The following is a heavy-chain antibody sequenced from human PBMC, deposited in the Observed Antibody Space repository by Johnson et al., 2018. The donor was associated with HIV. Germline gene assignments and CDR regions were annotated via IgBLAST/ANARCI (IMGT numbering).Heavy chain of an antibody. D-gene: IGHD3-10*01. CDR1: GFSCSDFS. V-gene: IGHV3-11*04. CDR2: LSTRGSST. Sequence: QLQLVESGGGLVKPGGSLRLSCAASGFSCSDFSMSCIRTAFLIFLEWISSLSTRGSSTFFADSVKGRFTLSRSNLRNSLSLPLNSLRAEDTALYYCARVHRVGGMANAFDIWGQGTMGTVSS. J-gene: IGHJ3*02. CDR3: ARVHRVGGMANAFDI.